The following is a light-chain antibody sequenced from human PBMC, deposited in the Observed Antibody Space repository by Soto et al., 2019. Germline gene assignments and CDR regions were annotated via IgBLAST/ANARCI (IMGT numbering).Light chain of an antibody. Sequence: QSALTQPASVSGSPGQSTTISCTGKSSDVGGYNFVSWLQQHPGKAPKLMIYEVNERPSGVSNCFYGSKSGNAATLTISGLQADDEADYYCSSYTSSNPHVFGTGTKVTVL. CDR1: SSDVGGYNF. CDR2: EVN. CDR3: SSYTSSNPHV. J-gene: IGLJ1*01. V-gene: IGLV2-14*01.